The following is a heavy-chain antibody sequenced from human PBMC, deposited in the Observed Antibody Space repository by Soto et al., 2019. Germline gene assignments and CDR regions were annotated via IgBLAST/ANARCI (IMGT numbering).Heavy chain of an antibody. CDR2: INQSGST. CDR3: ESIDQYYYDRSGYYDDY. D-gene: IGHD3-22*01. V-gene: IGHV4-34*01. J-gene: IGHJ4*02. Sequence: PSETXSLTCSVYGVSFIAYYVILVRHPPGKGLEWIGDINQSGSTKNNPSLKSRVTISVDTSKNQFSLKLSSVTAADTAVYYCESIDQYYYDRSGYYDDYWGQGTLVTVYS. CDR1: GVSFIAYY.